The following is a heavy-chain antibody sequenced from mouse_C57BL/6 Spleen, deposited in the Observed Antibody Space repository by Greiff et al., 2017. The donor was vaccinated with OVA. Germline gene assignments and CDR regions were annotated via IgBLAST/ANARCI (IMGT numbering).Heavy chain of an antibody. V-gene: IGHV1-72*01. D-gene: IGHD4-1*01. CDR3: ARTDWDAWYFDV. CDR2: IDPNSGGT. J-gene: IGHJ1*03. CDR1: GYTFTSYW. Sequence: QQSCKASGYTFTSYWMHWVKQRPGRGLEWIGRIDPNSGGTKYNEKFKSKATLTVDKPSSTAYMQLSSLTSEDSAVYYCARTDWDAWYFDVWGTGTTVTVSS.